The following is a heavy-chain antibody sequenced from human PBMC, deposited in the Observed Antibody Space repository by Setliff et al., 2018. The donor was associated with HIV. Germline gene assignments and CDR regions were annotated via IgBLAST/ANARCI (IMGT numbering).Heavy chain of an antibody. D-gene: IGHD3-22*01. Sequence: GASVKVSCKASGYTFTSYYVHWVRQAPGQGLEWMGIINPISGNTNYAQNFQGRVTMTRDTSTSIVYMELSGLRSEDTAVYYCARGPTRSGAVYDSDGYYLRFFDDWGQGALVTVSS. CDR1: GYTFTSYY. CDR3: ARGPTRSGAVYDSDGYYLRFFDD. CDR2: INPISGNT. J-gene: IGHJ4*02. V-gene: IGHV1-46*03.